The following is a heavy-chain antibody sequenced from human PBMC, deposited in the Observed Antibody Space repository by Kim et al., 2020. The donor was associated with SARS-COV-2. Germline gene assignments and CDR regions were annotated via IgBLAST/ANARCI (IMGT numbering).Heavy chain of an antibody. V-gene: IGHV5-51*01. CDR2: IYPSDSDT. D-gene: IGHD6-19*01. CDR3: ARARGASGAQNWFDP. CDR1: GGTFTNYW. J-gene: IGHJ5*02. Sequence: GESLKISCKSSGGTFTNYWIAWVRQMPGDGLGLMGVIYPSDSDTRYSPSFQGQVTISVDKSITTAYLQWSSLRASDTAIYYCARARGASGAQNWFDPWGQGSLVTVS.